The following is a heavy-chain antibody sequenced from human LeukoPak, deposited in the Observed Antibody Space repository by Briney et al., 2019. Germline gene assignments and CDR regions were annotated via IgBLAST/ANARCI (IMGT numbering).Heavy chain of an antibody. CDR3: ASGGYCSGGSCQPKDNWFDP. D-gene: IGHD2-15*01. CDR1: GGSISRYY. CDR2: IYDSEDT. V-gene: IGHV4-59*12. Sequence: SETLSLTCRVSGGSISRYYWSWIRQPPGKGLEWIGYIYDSEDTNYKPSLKSRVTISVDKSKNQFSLKLSSVTAADTAVYYCASGGYCSGGSCQPKDNWFDPWGQGTLVTVSS. J-gene: IGHJ5*02.